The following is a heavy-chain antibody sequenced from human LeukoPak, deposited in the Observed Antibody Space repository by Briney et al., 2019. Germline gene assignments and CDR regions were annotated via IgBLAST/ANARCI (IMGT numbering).Heavy chain of an antibody. J-gene: IGHJ6*04. CDR3: AELGITMIGGV. D-gene: IGHD3-10*02. V-gene: IGHV3-48*04. CDR1: GFTFSSYG. Sequence: PGGSLRLSCAASGFTFSSYGMHWVRQAPGNGLEWVSYISSSGSTIYYADSVKGRFTISRDNAKNSLYLQMNSLRAEDTAVYYCAELGITMIGGVWGKGTTVTISS. CDR2: ISSSGSTI.